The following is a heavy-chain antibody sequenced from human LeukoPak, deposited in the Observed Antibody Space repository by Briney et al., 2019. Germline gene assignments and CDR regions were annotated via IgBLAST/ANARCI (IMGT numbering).Heavy chain of an antibody. V-gene: IGHV5-51*01. CDR2: IYPGDSDT. J-gene: IGHJ6*02. CDR1: GYSFTSYW. CDR3: ERHPGCSSTSCYGMDV. D-gene: IGHD2-2*01. Sequence: GESLKISWKGSGYSFTSYWIGWVRQMPGKGLEWMGIIYPGDSDTRYRPSFQGQVTISADKSISTAYLQWSSLKASDTAMYYCERHPGCSSTSCYGMDVWGQGTTVTVSS.